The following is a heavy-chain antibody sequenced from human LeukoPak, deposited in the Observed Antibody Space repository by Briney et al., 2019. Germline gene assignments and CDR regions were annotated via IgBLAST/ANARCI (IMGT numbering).Heavy chain of an antibody. CDR2: ISGSGGST. Sequence: PGGSLRLSCVASGFTFSSFALSWVRQGPGKGLEWVSGISGSGGSTYYADSVKGRFTISRDNSNNRLYLQMNSLRAEDTAVYYCAKDKGSGTYPPYWGQGTLVTVSS. J-gene: IGHJ4*02. V-gene: IGHV3-23*01. CDR3: AKDKGSGTYPPY. D-gene: IGHD1-26*01. CDR1: GFTFSSFA.